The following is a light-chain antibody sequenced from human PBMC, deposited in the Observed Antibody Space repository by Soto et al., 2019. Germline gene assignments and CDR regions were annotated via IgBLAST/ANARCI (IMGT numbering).Light chain of an antibody. Sequence: QSALTQPPSASGSPGQSVAISCTGTSSDVGGYNYVSWYQQHPGKAPKLMIYEVNKRPSGVPDHFSGSKSGNTASLTVSGLQAEDEADYYCFSFTSTNTHVFGSGTKLTVL. J-gene: IGLJ1*01. V-gene: IGLV2-8*01. CDR3: FSFTSTNTHV. CDR1: SSDVGGYNY. CDR2: EVN.